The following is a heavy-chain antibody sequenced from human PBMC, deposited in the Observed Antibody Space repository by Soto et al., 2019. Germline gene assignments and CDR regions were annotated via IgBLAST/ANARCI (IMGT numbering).Heavy chain of an antibody. V-gene: IGHV3-33*01. Sequence: QVQLVESGGGVVQPGRSLRLSCAASGFTFSTYGIHWVRQAPGKGLEWVAVIWYDGSNKYYADSVKGRFTISRDNSKNTLYLQMNSLIAEDTAEYYCARGGSSWSWIDYWGQGTLVTVSS. CDR3: ARGGSSWSWIDY. CDR2: IWYDGSNK. J-gene: IGHJ4*02. CDR1: GFTFSTYG. D-gene: IGHD6-13*01.